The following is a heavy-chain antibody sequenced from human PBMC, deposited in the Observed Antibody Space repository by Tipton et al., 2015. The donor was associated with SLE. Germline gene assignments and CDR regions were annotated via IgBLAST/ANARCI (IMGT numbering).Heavy chain of an antibody. CDR2: INHRGST. V-gene: IGHV4-34*01. CDR1: GGSISSYY. CDR3: ARGWVGSRRYFDL. Sequence: TLSLTCTVSGGSISSYYWAWIRQSPGKGVEWIGEINHRGSTNHNPSLKSRVTISVDTSKNQFSLKLSSVTAADTAVFYCARGWVGSRRYFDLWGRGTLVTVSS. D-gene: IGHD1-26*01. J-gene: IGHJ2*01.